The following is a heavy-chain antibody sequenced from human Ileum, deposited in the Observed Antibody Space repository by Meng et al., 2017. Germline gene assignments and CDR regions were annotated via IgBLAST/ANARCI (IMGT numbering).Heavy chain of an antibody. V-gene: IGHV4-61*08. Sequence: VQLQGSGPGLVRPSETPSLICTVSGGSVSRAGYQWGWIRQPPGKGLEWIGYASTNYNPSLKSRVTISLDTSRNQFSPSLSSVTAADTAVYYCARDHMGSLDYWGQGILVTASS. J-gene: IGHJ4*02. CDR3: ARDHMGSLDY. D-gene: IGHD1-26*01. CDR1: GGSVSRAGYQ. CDR2: AST.